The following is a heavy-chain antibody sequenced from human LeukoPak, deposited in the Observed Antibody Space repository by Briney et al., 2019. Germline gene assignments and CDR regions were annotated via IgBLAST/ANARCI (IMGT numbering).Heavy chain of an antibody. CDR3: ARATVTPNLDY. D-gene: IGHD4-17*01. V-gene: IGHV4-59*01. CDR1: GGSISSYY. J-gene: IGHJ4*02. CDR2: IYYSGST. Sequence: SETLSLTCTVSGGSISSYYWSWIRQPPGKGLEWIGYIYYSGSTNYNPSLKSRVTISVDTSKNQFSLKLSSVTAADTAVYYCARATVTPNLDYWGQGTLVTVSS.